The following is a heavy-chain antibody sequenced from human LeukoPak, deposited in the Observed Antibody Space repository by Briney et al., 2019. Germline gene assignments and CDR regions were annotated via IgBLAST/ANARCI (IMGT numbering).Heavy chain of an antibody. CDR1: GFTFSSYS. CDR2: ISSSSSTI. CDR3: ARGHYDFWSGYPYYYYYMDV. D-gene: IGHD3-3*01. V-gene: IGHV3-48*01. J-gene: IGHJ6*03. Sequence: PGGSLRLSCAASGFTFSSYSMNWVRQAPGKGLEWVSYISSSSSTIYYADSVKGRFTISRDNAKNSLYLQMNSLRAEDTAVDYCARGHYDFWSGYPYYYYYMDVWGKGTTVTVSS.